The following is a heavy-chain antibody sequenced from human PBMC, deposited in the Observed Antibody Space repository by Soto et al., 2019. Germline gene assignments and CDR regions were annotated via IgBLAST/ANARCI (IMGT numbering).Heavy chain of an antibody. V-gene: IGHV1-3*01. D-gene: IGHD2-15*01. J-gene: IGHJ5*02. Sequence: SVKVSCKSSVYTLTRYTMNLVRQAPGQSLEWMGWINPDNGNTKSSQKFQDRVIITRDTSASTAYMDLSSLRSEDTAVYYCARGIATGQLDPWGQGTLVTVSS. CDR3: ARGIATGQLDP. CDR1: VYTLTRYT. CDR2: INPDNGNT.